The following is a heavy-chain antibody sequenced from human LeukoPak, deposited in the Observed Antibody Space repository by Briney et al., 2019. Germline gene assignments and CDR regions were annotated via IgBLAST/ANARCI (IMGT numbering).Heavy chain of an antibody. D-gene: IGHD2-2*01. Sequence: PGGSLRLSCAASGFTFSSYAMSWVRQAPGKWLEWVSAISGSGASTYYADSVKGRFTITRDNYKNALYLQMNSLRAEDTAVYYCEKVYNCSSTSYLYYYMDVWGKGTTVTVSS. CDR2: ISGSGAST. CDR1: GFTFSSYA. CDR3: EKVYNCSSTSYLYYYMDV. J-gene: IGHJ6*03. V-gene: IGHV3-23*01.